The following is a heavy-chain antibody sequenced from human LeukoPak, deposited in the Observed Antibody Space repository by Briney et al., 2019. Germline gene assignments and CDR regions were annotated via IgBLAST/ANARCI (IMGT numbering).Heavy chain of an antibody. CDR3: ARGEWSSSPFDY. V-gene: IGHV3-21*01. Sequence: TGGSLRLSCAASGFTLSSYSMNWVRQAPGKGLEWVSFISSSSYIYYADSLKGRFTISRDNAKNSLYLQMNSLRAEDTAVYYCARGEWSSSPFDYWGQGTLVTVSS. J-gene: IGHJ4*02. CDR1: GFTLSSYS. CDR2: ISSSSYI. D-gene: IGHD6-6*01.